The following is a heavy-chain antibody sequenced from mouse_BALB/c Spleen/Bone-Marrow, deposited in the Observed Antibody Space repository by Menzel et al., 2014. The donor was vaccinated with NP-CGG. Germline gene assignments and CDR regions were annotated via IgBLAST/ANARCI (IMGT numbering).Heavy chain of an antibody. CDR1: GYTFTDYA. Sequence: QVQLQQPGPELVRPGVSVKISCKGSGYTFTDYAIHWVKQSHAKSLEWIGVISTYSGNTNYNQKFKGKATMTVDKSSSTAYMELARLTSEDSAIYYCARGIYYDSTWFAYWGQGTLVTVSA. J-gene: IGHJ3*01. CDR3: ARGIYYDSTWFAY. D-gene: IGHD2-4*01. CDR2: ISTYSGNT. V-gene: IGHV1-67*01.